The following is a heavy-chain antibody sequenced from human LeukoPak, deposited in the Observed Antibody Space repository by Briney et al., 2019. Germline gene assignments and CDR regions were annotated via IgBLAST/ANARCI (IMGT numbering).Heavy chain of an antibody. D-gene: IGHD5-24*01. V-gene: IGHV1-69*04. J-gene: IGHJ4*02. CDR1: GGTFSSYA. Sequence: SVKVSCKASGGTFSSYAISWVRQAPGHGLEWMGRIIPIFGIANYAQKFQGRVTITADKSTSTAYMELSSLRSEDTAVYYCARDREWLQSHYFDYWGQGTLVTVSS. CDR2: IIPIFGIA. CDR3: ARDREWLQSHYFDY.